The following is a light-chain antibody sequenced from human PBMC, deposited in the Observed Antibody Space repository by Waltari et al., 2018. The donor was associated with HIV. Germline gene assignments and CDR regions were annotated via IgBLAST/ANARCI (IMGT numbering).Light chain of an antibody. V-gene: IGKV4-1*01. CDR1: QSVFYSSNHKNS. CDR3: QQYYSTPPFT. Sequence: IVMTQSPASLAVSLGERATIHCKSSQSVFYSSNHKNSLAWYQQKPGQPPKLLIYWASTRETGVPDRFSGSGSGTDFTLTISSLQAEDVAVYYCQQYYSTPPFTFGPGTKVDIK. J-gene: IGKJ3*01. CDR2: WAS.